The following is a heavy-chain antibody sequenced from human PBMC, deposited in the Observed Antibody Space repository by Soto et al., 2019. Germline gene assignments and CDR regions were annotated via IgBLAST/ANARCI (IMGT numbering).Heavy chain of an antibody. CDR2: IIPYNDNT. V-gene: IGHV1-18*01. CDR3: ARKPYSHYYGMDV. J-gene: IGHJ6*02. CDR1: GYIFSDYG. Sequence: ASVKVSCKASGYIFSDYGINWVRLAPGQGLEWMGWIIPYNDNTKYAENFQGRVTLTTDTSTNTVYMELRSLTPDDTGVYFCARKPYSHYYGMDVWGQGTSVTVSS. D-gene: IGHD2-21*01.